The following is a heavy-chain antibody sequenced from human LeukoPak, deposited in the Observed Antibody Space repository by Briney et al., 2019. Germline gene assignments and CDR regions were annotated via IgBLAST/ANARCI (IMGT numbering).Heavy chain of an antibody. CDR2: INPKSGGT. V-gene: IGHV1-2*02. D-gene: IGHD4-17*01. Sequence: GASVKVSCKASGYTFTDYYFNWVRQAPGQGLEWMGWINPKSGGTHYAQNFQDRVTMTRDTSINTVYLDPNRLRSDDTAVYYCARTLTTATWDFWGQGTLVTVSS. CDR1: GYTFTDYY. CDR3: ARTLTTATWDF. J-gene: IGHJ4*02.